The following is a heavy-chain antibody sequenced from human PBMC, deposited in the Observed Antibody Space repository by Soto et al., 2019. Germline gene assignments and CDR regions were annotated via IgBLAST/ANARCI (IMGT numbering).Heavy chain of an antibody. CDR2: IFYSGST. CDR1: GGSISSFY. D-gene: IGHD6-13*01. V-gene: IGHV4-59*01. CDR3: ARNKYSSSWDEAFDI. J-gene: IGHJ3*02. Sequence: SETLSLTCTVSGGSISSFYWSWIRQPPGKGLEWIGYIFYSGSTNYNPSLKSRVTISVDTSKNQFSLKLSSVTAADTAVYFCARNKYSSSWDEAFDIWGQGTMVTVSS.